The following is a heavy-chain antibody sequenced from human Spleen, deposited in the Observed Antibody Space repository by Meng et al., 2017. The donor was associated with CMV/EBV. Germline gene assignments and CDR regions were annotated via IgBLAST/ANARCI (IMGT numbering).Heavy chain of an antibody. V-gene: IGHV3-20*04. J-gene: IGHJ3*02. Sequence: GGSLRLSCAASGFTFHDHGMNWVRQVPGKGLEWVSGLTWNGGSIFYADSVKGRFTISRDNARQSLYLQMSGLRGEDTALYYCAKDASYISFDIWGQGTMVTVSS. D-gene: IGHD3-16*01. CDR3: AKDASYISFDI. CDR1: GFTFHDHG. CDR2: LTWNGGSI.